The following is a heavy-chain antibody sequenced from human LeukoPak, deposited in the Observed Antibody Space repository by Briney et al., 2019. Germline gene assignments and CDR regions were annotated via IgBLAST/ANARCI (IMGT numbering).Heavy chain of an antibody. V-gene: IGHV4-39*01. CDR3: ASRYDYSNYIDY. J-gene: IGHJ4*02. D-gene: IGHD4-11*01. CDR2: IYYSGST. CDR1: GGSISSSSYY. Sequence: SETLSLTCTVSGGSISSSSYYWGWIRQPPGKGLEWIGTIYYSGSTYYNPSLKSRVTISVDTSKNQFSLKLSSVTAADTAVYYCASRYDYSNYIDYWGQGTLVTISS.